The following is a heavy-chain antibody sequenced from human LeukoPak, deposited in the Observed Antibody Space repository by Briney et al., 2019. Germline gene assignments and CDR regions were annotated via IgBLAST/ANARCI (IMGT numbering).Heavy chain of an antibody. Sequence: GGSLRLSCAASGFTFSSYAMSWVRQAPGKGLEWVSSINSRSNYIYYADSVKGRFTISRDNAKESLYLQMNSLRAEDTALYFCARDKVSVIPALDYWGQGTLVIVSS. J-gene: IGHJ4*02. CDR3: ARDKVSVIPALDY. CDR1: GFTFSSYA. D-gene: IGHD2/OR15-2a*01. V-gene: IGHV3-21*01. CDR2: INSRSNYI.